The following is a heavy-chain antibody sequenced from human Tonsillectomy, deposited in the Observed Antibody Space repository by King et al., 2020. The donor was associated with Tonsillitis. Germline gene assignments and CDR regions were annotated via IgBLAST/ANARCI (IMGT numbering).Heavy chain of an antibody. CDR3: AKGISSLGQEQLWIYYYYYYMDV. J-gene: IGHJ6*03. CDR2: ISGSGGST. CDR1: GFTFTNYA. Sequence: VQLVESGGGLVQPGGSLRLSCAASGFTFTNYAMSWVRPAPEKGLEWVASISGSGGSTYYADSVGGRFTSSRDNSKNTLYLQRDSLRGEDTAVYYCAKGISSLGQEQLWIYYYYYYMDVWGKGTTVTVSS. V-gene: IGHV3-23*04. D-gene: IGHD6-13*01.